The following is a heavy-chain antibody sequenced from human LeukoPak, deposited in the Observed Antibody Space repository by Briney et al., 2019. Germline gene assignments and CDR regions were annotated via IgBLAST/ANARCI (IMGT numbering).Heavy chain of an antibody. J-gene: IGHJ4*02. CDR2: ISYDGSNK. CDR3: ARDKSSYYDRSVYDY. V-gene: IGHV3-30-3*01. D-gene: IGHD3-22*01. Sequence: PGGSLRLSCAASGFTFSSYAMHWVRQAPGKGLEWVAVISYDGSNKYYADSVKGRSTISRDNSKNTLYLQMNSLRAEDTAVYYCARDKSSYYDRSVYDYWARGTLVSVSS. CDR1: GFTFSSYA.